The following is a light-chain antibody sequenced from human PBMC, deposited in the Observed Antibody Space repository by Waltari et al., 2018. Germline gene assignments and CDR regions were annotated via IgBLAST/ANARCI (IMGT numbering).Light chain of an antibody. CDR1: SLRSYY. Sequence: SSELTQDPAVSVAMGQTVRITCQGDSLRSYYESWYQQRPGQAPILVMYDKNNRPSGVPDRFSGSSSRNSASLSITGAQAEDEASYYCHSRDASGVACSFGGGTKLTVL. CDR2: DKN. CDR3: HSRDASGVACS. J-gene: IGLJ2*01. V-gene: IGLV3-19*01.